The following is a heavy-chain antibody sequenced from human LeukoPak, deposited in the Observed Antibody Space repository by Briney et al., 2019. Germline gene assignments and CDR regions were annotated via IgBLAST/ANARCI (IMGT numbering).Heavy chain of an antibody. CDR2: IIHILGIA. D-gene: IGHD2-2*01. CDR3: ARPYCSSTSCYDYYFDY. CDR1: GGTFSSYA. J-gene: IGHJ4*02. Sequence: ASVKVSCKASGGTFSSYAISWVRQAPGQGLEWMGRIIHILGIANYAQKFQGRVTITADKYTSTAYMEQSSLRSEDTAVYYCARPYCSSTSCYDYYFDYWGQGTLVTVSS. V-gene: IGHV1-69*04.